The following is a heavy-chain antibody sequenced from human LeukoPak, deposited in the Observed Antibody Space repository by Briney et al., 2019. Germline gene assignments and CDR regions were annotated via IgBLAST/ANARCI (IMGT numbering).Heavy chain of an antibody. D-gene: IGHD5-18*01. J-gene: IGHJ4*02. CDR3: ASPSGYGFYYFDY. V-gene: IGHV4-39*01. CDR2: IYYSGST. Sequence: PSETLSLTCTVSGGSISSSSYYWGWIRQPPGKGLESIGSIYYSGSTYYNPSLKSRVTISVDTSKNQFSLKLSSVTAADTAVYYCASPSGYGFYYFDYWGQGTLVTVSS. CDR1: GGSISSSSYY.